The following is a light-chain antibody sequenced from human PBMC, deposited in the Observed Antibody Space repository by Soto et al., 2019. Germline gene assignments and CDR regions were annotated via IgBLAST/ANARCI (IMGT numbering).Light chain of an antibody. CDR2: DVT. CDR3: SSYTSRSTLYV. Sequence: QSALTQPASVSGSPGQSITVSCTGTSSDIGAYNFVSWYQQRPGKAPKLIIFDVTKRPSGVSNRFSGSKSGNTASLTISGLQAEDEADYYCSSYTSRSTLYVFGTGTKLTVL. CDR1: SSDIGAYNF. V-gene: IGLV2-14*01. J-gene: IGLJ1*01.